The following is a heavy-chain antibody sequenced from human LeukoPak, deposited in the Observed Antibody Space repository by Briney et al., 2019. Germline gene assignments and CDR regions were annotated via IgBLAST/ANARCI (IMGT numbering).Heavy chain of an antibody. CDR3: ARLPNGGWPV. D-gene: IGHD6-19*01. CDR2: IYTSGST. V-gene: IGHV4-61*02. CDR1: GGSISSGSYY. J-gene: IGHJ4*02. Sequence: SETLSLTCTVSGGSISSGSYYWSWIRQPAGKGLEWIGRIYTSGSTNYNPSLKSRVTISVDTSKNQFSLKLSSVTAADTAVYYCARLPNGGWPVWGQGTLVTVSS.